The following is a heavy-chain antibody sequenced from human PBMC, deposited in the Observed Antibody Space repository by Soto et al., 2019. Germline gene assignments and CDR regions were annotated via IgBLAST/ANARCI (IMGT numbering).Heavy chain of an antibody. D-gene: IGHD2-21*02. CDR1: GFTFSSYS. CDR2: ISSSSSYI. Sequence: EVQLVESGGGLVKPGGSLRLSCAASGFTFSSYSMNWVRQAPGKGLEWVSSISSSSSYIYYADSVKGRFTISRDNAKNSLYLQMNSLRAEDTAVYYGARDFYCGGDCYSGGEGYWGQGTLVTVSS. J-gene: IGHJ4*02. CDR3: ARDFYCGGDCYSGGEGY. V-gene: IGHV3-21*01.